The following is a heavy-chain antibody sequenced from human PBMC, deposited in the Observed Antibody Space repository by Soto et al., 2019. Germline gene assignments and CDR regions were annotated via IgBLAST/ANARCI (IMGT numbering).Heavy chain of an antibody. CDR2: IYYSGST. CDR3: ARSKGIHGVVFDP. Sequence: HVQLQESGPGLVKPSQTLSLTCTVSGGSISTGGYYWSWIRQHPGKGLEWIGYIYYSGSTYYNPSLKSRVTISIDTSNNHFSLKLSSVTAADTALYYCARSKGIHGVVFDPWGQGTLVTVSS. CDR1: GGSISTGGYY. J-gene: IGHJ5*02. V-gene: IGHV4-31*03. D-gene: IGHD3-3*01.